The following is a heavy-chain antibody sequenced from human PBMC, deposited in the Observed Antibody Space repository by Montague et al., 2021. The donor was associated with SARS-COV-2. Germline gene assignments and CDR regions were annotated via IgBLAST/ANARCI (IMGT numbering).Heavy chain of an antibody. CDR2: ISSSSSYI. V-gene: IGHV3-21*01. Sequence: SLRLSCAASGFAFSSYSMNWVRQAPGKGLEWVSSISSSSSYIYYADSVKGRFTISRDNTKNSLYLQMNSLRAEDTAVYYCASELHPNYYYGMDVWGQGPTVTVSS. CDR1: GFAFSSYS. CDR3: ASELHPNYYYGMDV. J-gene: IGHJ6*02. D-gene: IGHD4-11*01.